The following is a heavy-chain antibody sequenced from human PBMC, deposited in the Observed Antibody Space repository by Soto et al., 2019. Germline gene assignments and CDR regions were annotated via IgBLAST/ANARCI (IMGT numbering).Heavy chain of an antibody. CDR2: MNPNSGNT. V-gene: IGHV1-8*01. CDR3: ARGRLFMFGSGSYYTDY. J-gene: IGHJ4*02. CDR1: GYTFTSYD. Sequence: ASVKVSCKASGYTFTSYDINWVRQATGQGLEWMGWMNPNSGNTGYAQKFQGRVTMTRNTSISTAYMELSRLRSEDTAVYYCARGRLFMFGSGSYYTDYWGQRTLVPVSP. D-gene: IGHD3-10*01.